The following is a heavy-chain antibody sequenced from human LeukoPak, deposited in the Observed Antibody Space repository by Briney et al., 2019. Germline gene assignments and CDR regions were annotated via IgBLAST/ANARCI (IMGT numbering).Heavy chain of an antibody. CDR1: GFTFSDYY. CDR3: ARQAGTYDY. CDR2: ISTTSSFT. Sequence: GGSLRLSCAASGFTFSDYYMNWIRQAPGKGLEWVSYISTTSSFTKYADSVKGRFTISRDNANKSLYLQMNSLRAEDTAVYYCARQAGTYDYWGQGTLVTVSS. D-gene: IGHD1-1*01. V-gene: IGHV3-11*06. J-gene: IGHJ4*02.